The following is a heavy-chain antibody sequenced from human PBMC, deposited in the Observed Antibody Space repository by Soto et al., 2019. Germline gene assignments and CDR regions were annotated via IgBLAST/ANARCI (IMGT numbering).Heavy chain of an antibody. CDR2: ISYDGSNK. Sequence: GGSLRLSCAASGFTFSSYGMHWVRQAPGKGLEWVAVISYDGSNKYYADPVKGRFTISRDNSKNTLYLQMNSLRAEDTAVYYCAKAQSRDGPYLYYWGQGTLVTVSS. V-gene: IGHV3-30*18. CDR3: AKAQSRDGPYLYY. CDR1: GFTFSSYG. D-gene: IGHD2-2*01. J-gene: IGHJ4*02.